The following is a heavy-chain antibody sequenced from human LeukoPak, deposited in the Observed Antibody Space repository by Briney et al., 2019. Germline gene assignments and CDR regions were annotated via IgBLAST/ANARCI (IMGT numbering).Heavy chain of an antibody. J-gene: IGHJ6*04. CDR2: IGSSSTYI. V-gene: IGHV3-21*01. CDR3: ARDTLGQLLYYYYYGMDV. Sequence: PGGSLRLSCAASGLTFSNYNMNWVRQAPGKGLEWVSSIGSSSTYIYYADSVKGRFTISRDNAKNSLYLQMNSLRAEDTAVYYCARDTLGQLLYYYYYGMDVWGKGTTVTVSS. D-gene: IGHD2-2*02. CDR1: GLTFSNYN.